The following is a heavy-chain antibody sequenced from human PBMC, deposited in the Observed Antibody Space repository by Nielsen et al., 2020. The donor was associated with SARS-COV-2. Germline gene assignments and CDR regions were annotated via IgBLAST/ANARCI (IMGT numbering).Heavy chain of an antibody. J-gene: IGHJ4*02. Sequence: SETLSLTCTVSGGSISSSTFYWAWIRQPPGKGLEWIGSLDYVGRTFYNASLKSRLTISPGTSKSQFSLRLLSVTAADTAMYYCATRTVTAFDYWGQGILVTVSS. CDR2: LDYVGRT. CDR3: ATRTVTAFDY. CDR1: GGSISSSTFY. V-gene: IGHV4-39*07. D-gene: IGHD2-21*02.